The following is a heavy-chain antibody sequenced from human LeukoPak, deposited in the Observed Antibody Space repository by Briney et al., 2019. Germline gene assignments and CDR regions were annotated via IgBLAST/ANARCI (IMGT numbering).Heavy chain of an antibody. CDR3: VKDSVVVAGLVNYFDY. CDR2: ISGSGGDT. Sequence: GGSLRLSCAASGFTFSNCAMSWVRQAPGKGLEWVSAISGSGGDTFYTDSVKGRFTISRDNSKNTLYLQMKGLRAEDTAVYYCVKDSVVVAGLVNYFDYWGQGTLVTVSS. D-gene: IGHD6-19*01. V-gene: IGHV3-23*01. J-gene: IGHJ4*02. CDR1: GFTFSNCA.